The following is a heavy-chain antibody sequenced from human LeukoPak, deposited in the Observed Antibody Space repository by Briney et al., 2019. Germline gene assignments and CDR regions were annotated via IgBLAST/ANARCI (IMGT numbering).Heavy chain of an antibody. V-gene: IGHV3-64*01. CDR1: AFTFSSYA. CDR3: ARAIWDSSDAFDI. CDR2: ISSNGGST. Sequence: GGSLRLSCAASAFTFSSYAMHWVRQAPGKGLEYVTAISSNGGSTYYANSVKGRFTISRDNSKNTLYLQMGSLRAEDMAVYYCARAIWDSSDAFDIWGQGTMVTVSS. D-gene: IGHD6-13*01. J-gene: IGHJ3*02.